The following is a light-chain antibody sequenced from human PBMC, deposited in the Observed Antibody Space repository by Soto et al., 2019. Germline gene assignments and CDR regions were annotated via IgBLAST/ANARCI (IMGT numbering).Light chain of an antibody. V-gene: IGLV1-44*01. CDR1: SSNIGSNT. CDR2: YNN. CDR3: ASWDDSLNGPV. Sequence: QSVLTQPPSASGTPGQRVTISCSGSSSNIGSNTVNWYQQLPGTDPKLLIYYNNQRPSGVPDRFSGSKSGNSASLAISGLQAEDEADYYCASWDDSLNGPVFGGGTKLTVL. J-gene: IGLJ2*01.